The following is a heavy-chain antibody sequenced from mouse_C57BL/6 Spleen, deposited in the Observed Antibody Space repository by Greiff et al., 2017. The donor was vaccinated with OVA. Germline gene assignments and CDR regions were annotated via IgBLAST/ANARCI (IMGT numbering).Heavy chain of an antibody. CDR1: GFTFSSYA. J-gene: IGHJ2*01. CDR2: ISDGGSYT. CDR3: ARDHHGYFDY. Sequence: EVKLMESGGGLVKPGGSLKLSCAASGFTFSSYAMSWVRQTPEKRLEWVATISDGGSYTYYPDNVKGRFTISRDNAKNNLYLQMSHLKSEDTAMYYCARDHHGYFDYWGKGTTLTVSS. V-gene: IGHV5-4*01.